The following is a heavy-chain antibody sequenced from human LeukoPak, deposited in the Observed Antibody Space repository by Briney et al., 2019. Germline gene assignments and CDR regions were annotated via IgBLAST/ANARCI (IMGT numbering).Heavy chain of an antibody. Sequence: PGRSLRLSCTASGFTIGDYAMSWVRQAPGKGLEWVGFIISKAYGGTTEYAASVKGRFTISRDDSKSIAYLQMNSLKTEDTAVYYCTRALHYDYWGQGTLVTVSS. J-gene: IGHJ4*02. CDR1: GFTIGDYA. V-gene: IGHV3-49*04. CDR3: TRALHYDY. D-gene: IGHD2-15*01. CDR2: IISKAYGGTT.